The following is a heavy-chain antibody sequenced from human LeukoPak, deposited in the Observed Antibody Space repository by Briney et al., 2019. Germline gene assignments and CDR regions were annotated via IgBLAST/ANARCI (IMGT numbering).Heavy chain of an antibody. Sequence: PSETLSLTCAVYGGSFSGYYWSWIRQPPGKGLEWIGEINHSGSTNYNPSLKSRVTISVDTSKNQFSLKLSSVTAADTAVYYCARAGSYDYVWGSYRYFDYWGQGTLVTVSS. D-gene: IGHD3-16*02. J-gene: IGHJ4*02. CDR3: ARAGSYDYVWGSYRYFDY. CDR1: GGSFSGYY. CDR2: INHSGST. V-gene: IGHV4-34*01.